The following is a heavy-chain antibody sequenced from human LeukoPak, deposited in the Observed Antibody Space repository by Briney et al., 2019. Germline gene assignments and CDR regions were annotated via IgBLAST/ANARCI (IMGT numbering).Heavy chain of an antibody. V-gene: IGHV3-23*01. CDR1: GFTFSSYA. J-gene: IGHJ3*02. D-gene: IGHD2-2*01. Sequence: GGHLRLSCAASGFTFSSYAVSWVRQAPGKGLEWVSAIIGSGGSTYYADSVKGRFTISRDNSKNTLYLQMNSLRAEDTAVYYCARDIVVVPAADLLAFDIWGQGTLVTVSS. CDR2: IIGSGGST. CDR3: ARDIVVVPAADLLAFDI.